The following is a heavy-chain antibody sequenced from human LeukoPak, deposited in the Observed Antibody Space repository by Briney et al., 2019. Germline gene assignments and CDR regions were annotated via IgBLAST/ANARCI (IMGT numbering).Heavy chain of an antibody. Sequence: GGSLRLSCVDSGFTFSTSWMAWVHQAPGKGLEWVANIKEDGSAKNYVGSVRGRFTVSRDNAKKSVYLEMNSLRAEDTAVYYCARDRAYNRFDYWGQGTLVTVSS. V-gene: IGHV3-7*01. CDR1: GFTFSTSW. CDR2: IKEDGSAK. D-gene: IGHD5-24*01. J-gene: IGHJ4*02. CDR3: ARDRAYNRFDY.